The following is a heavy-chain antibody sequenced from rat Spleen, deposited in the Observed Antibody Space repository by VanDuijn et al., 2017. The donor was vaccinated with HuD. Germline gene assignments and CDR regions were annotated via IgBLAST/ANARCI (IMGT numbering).Heavy chain of an antibody. V-gene: IGHV2-45*01. Sequence: HWVRQPPGKGLEWMGVMWRGGSTEYNSALKSRLSISRDTSKNHVFLKMNSLQSEDTATYHCARAPGNGYVMDAWGQGASVTVSS. J-gene: IGHJ4*01. CDR2: MWRGGST. D-gene: IGHD5-1*01. CDR3: ARAPGNGYVMDA.